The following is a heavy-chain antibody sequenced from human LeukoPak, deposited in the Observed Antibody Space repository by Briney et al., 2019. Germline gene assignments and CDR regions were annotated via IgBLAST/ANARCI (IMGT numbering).Heavy chain of an antibody. CDR2: IYSGGST. CDR3: ARAAIAAARIYYYMDV. V-gene: IGHV3-66*01. Sequence: GGSLRLSCAASGFTFSSYSMNWVRQAPGKGLEWVSLIYSGGSTYYADSVKGRFTISRDNSRNTLYLQMNSLRAEDTAVYYCARAAIAAARIYYYMDVWGKGTTVTVSS. D-gene: IGHD6-13*01. J-gene: IGHJ6*03. CDR1: GFTFSSYS.